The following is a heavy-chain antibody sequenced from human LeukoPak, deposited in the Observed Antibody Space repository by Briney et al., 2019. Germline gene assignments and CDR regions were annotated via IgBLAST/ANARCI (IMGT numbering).Heavy chain of an antibody. Sequence: QSGGSLRLSCAASGSTFSSYWMTWVRQAPEKGLEWVANIKQDGSEKVYLDSVKGRFTISRDNAQTSLYLHMNSLRAEDTAVYYCARDPYSSSWSYGMDVWGQGTTVTVSS. CDR1: GSTFSSYW. J-gene: IGHJ6*02. D-gene: IGHD6-13*01. CDR3: ARDPYSSSWSYGMDV. V-gene: IGHV3-7*05. CDR2: IKQDGSEK.